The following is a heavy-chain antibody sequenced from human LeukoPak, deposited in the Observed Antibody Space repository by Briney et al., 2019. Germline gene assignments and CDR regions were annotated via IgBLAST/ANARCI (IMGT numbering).Heavy chain of an antibody. CDR1: GFTFSDYY. D-gene: IGHD2-2*01. J-gene: IGHJ6*04. Sequence: GGSLRLSCAASGFTFSDYYMSWIRQAPGKGLEWVSYISSSSSYTNYADSVKGRFTISRDNAKNSLYLQMNSLRAEDTAVYYCARDRGYCSSTSCYEVGERMYYYYGMDVWGKGTTVTVSS. CDR2: ISSSSSYT. CDR3: ARDRGYCSSTSCYEVGERMYYYYGMDV. V-gene: IGHV3-11*06.